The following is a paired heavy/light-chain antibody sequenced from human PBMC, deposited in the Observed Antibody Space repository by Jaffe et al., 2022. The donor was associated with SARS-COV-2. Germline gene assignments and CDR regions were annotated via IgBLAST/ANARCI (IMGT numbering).Light chain of an antibody. CDR2: WAS. CDR3: HQYYSKPFS. V-gene: IGKV4-1*01. CDR1: QSVLYSSNNKNY. J-gene: IGKJ3*01. Sequence: VMTQSPDSLGVSLGERATISCKSSQSVLYSSNNKNYLAWYQQKPGQPPKLLIYWASIRESGVPDRFSGSGSETDFTLTISSVQAEDVAVYYCHQYYSKPFSFGPGTKVDIK.
Heavy chain of an antibody. V-gene: IGHV3-7*01. CDR2: MKEDGSQR. Sequence: EVQVVESGGGLVQPGRSLRLSCAVSGFTLSNYWMTWVRQAPGKRPEWVATMKEDGSQRYYLDSVKGRFTMSRDNAGNSVFLQMTSLRAEDTAIYYCARAGDYEGGQYYSMDVWGKGTTVIVSS. D-gene: IGHD4-17*01. J-gene: IGHJ6*03. CDR3: ARAGDYEGGQYYSMDV. CDR1: GFTLSNYW.